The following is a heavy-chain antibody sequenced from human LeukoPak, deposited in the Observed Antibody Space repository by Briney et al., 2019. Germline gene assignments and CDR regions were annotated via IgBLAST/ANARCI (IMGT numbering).Heavy chain of an antibody. V-gene: IGHV4-34*01. CDR1: GGSFSGYY. D-gene: IGHD5-12*01. CDR3: ASGRYSGYVYPGGYYYYGMDV. Sequence: SETLSLTCAVYGGSFSGYYWSWIRQPPGKGLEWIGEINHSGSTNYNPSLKSRVTISVDTSKNQFSLKLSSVTAADTAVYYCASGRYSGYVYPGGYYYYGMDVWGQGTTVTVSS. CDR2: INHSGST. J-gene: IGHJ6*02.